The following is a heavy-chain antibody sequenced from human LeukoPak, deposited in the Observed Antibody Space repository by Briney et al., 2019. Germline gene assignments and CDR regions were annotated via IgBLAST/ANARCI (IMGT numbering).Heavy chain of an antibody. CDR3: AREEVKRTTIFGAAKYYYSYMDV. V-gene: IGHV3-53*01. Sequence: GGSLRLSCAASGLTVSSNYMSWVRQAPGRGLEWVSVIYSGGSTYYAESVEGRFTISRDNSKSTLYLQMNSLRADDTAVYHCAREEVKRTTIFGAAKYYYSYMDVWGKGTTVTVSS. CDR2: IYSGGST. CDR1: GLTVSSNY. D-gene: IGHD3-3*01. J-gene: IGHJ6*03.